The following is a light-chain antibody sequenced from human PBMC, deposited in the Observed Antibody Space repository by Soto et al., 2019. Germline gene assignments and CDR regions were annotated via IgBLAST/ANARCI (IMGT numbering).Light chain of an antibody. J-gene: IGKJ4*01. CDR1: QSIYKW. V-gene: IGKV1-12*01. CDR2: AAS. Sequence: DIQMTQSPSSVSASIGDRVTISCRASQSIYKWLVWYQQKPGKAPKLLVYAASSLQSGVPSRFSGSGSGTDFTLTISSLQPEDFATYYCQQGYSFPVTFGGGTKVEIK. CDR3: QQGYSFPVT.